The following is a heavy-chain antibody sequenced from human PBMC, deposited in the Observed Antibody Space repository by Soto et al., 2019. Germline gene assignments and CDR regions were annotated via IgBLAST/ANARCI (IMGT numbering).Heavy chain of an antibody. CDR3: AKDMGQWVETFDY. CDR1: GFTLTRSA. J-gene: IGHJ4*01. V-gene: IGHV3-23*01. Sequence: GGSLRLSCAGSGFTLTRSAVSWVRQAPGKGLEWVSGISAGGGGTYYADSVKGRFTIPRDISKNTVYLQMNGLRVEDTAVYYCAKDMGQWVETFDYWGPGTLVTVFS. D-gene: IGHD6-19*01. CDR2: ISAGGGGT.